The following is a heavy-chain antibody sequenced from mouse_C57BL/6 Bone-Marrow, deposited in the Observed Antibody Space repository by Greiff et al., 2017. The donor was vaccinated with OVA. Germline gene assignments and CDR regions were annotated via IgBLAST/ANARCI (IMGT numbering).Heavy chain of an antibody. Sequence: EVKLLESGPGLVKPSQSLSLPCSVTGYSITSGYYWNWIRQFPGNKLEWMGYISYDGSNNYNPSLKNRISITRDTSKNQFFLKLNSVTTEDTATYYCADYFDYWGQGTTLTVSS. CDR3: ADYFDY. V-gene: IGHV3-6*01. CDR1: GYSITSGYY. J-gene: IGHJ2*01. CDR2: ISYDGSN.